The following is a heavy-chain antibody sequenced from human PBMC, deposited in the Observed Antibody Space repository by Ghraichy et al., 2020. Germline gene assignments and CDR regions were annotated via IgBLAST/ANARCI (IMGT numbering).Heavy chain of an antibody. J-gene: IGHJ4*02. CDR3: AKNLQQYDFWSGYDY. D-gene: IGHD3-3*01. Sequence: GGSLRLSCAASGFTFGSYAMSWVRQAPGKGLEWVSVISGSGSSTYYADSVKGRFTISRDNSKNTLYLQMNSLRAEDTAVYYCAKNLQQYDFWSGYDYWGQGTLVTVSS. CDR1: GFTFGSYA. CDR2: ISGSGSST. V-gene: IGHV3-23*01.